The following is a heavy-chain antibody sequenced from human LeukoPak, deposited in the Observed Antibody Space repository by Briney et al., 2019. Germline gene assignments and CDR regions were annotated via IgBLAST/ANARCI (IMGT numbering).Heavy chain of an antibody. CDR2: ISYDGSNK. CDR1: GFTFSSYA. CDR3: ARARAAARYCSGGSCYGGPDY. Sequence: GGSLRLSCAASGFTFSSYAMHWVRQAPGKGLEWVAVISYDGSNKYYADSVKGRFTISRDNSKNTLYPQMNSLRAEDTAVYYCARARAAARYCSGGSCYGGPDYWGQGTLVTVSS. J-gene: IGHJ4*02. D-gene: IGHD2-15*01. V-gene: IGHV3-30*04.